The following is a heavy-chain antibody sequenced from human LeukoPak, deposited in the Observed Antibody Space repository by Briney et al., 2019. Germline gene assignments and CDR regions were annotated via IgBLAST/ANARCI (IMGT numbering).Heavy chain of an antibody. J-gene: IGHJ4*02. CDR2: IYPGDSDT. V-gene: IGHV5-51*01. CDR1: GYSFTNYW. Sequence: GESLKISCKGSGYSFTNYWIGWVRQMPGKGLEWMGIIYPGDSDTIHSPSFQGQVTISADKSINTAYLQWSSLQPSDTAMYYCARAGGSNYRLFDSWGQGTLVTVSS. D-gene: IGHD4-11*01. CDR3: ARAGGSNYRLFDS.